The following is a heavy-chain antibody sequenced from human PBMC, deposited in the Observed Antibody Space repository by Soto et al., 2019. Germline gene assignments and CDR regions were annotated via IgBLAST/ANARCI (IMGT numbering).Heavy chain of an antibody. D-gene: IGHD2-2*01. CDR2: IIPIFGTA. CDR1: GGTFSSYA. Sequence: ASVKVSCKASGGTFSSYAINWVRQAPGQGLEWMGGIIPIFGTANYAQKFQGRVTITADESTSTAYMELSSLRSEDTAVYYCARGLPTDIVVVPAATRRPNWFDPWGQGTLVTVSS. V-gene: IGHV1-69*13. CDR3: ARGLPTDIVVVPAATRRPNWFDP. J-gene: IGHJ5*02.